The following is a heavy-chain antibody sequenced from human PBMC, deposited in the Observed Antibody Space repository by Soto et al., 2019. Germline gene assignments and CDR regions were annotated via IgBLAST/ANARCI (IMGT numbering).Heavy chain of an antibody. J-gene: IGHJ5*02. CDR3: ARGGSAWLSDNCFDP. Sequence: QVQLVQSGAEVKKPGSSVKVSCKASGGTFSSYAISWVRQAPGQGLEWMGGIIPIFDTANYAQKFQGRVTITEDESTSTAYMEASSPRSEDTAVYYCARGGSAWLSDNCFDPWGQGTLVTVSS. V-gene: IGHV1-69*12. CDR2: IIPIFDTA. CDR1: GGTFSSYA. D-gene: IGHD3-10*01.